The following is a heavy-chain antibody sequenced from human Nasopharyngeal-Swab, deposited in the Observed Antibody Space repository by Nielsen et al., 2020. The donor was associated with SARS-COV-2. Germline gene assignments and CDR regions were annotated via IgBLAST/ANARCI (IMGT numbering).Heavy chain of an antibody. CDR2: IKQDGSEK. D-gene: IGHD2-15*01. J-gene: IGHJ3*02. CDR1: GFTFSSYA. CDR3: ARGGVGAFDI. V-gene: IGHV3-7*03. Sequence: GGSLRLSCAASGFTFSSYAMHWVRQAPGKGLEWVANIKQDGSEKYYVDSVEGRFTISRDNAKNSLYLQMNSLRAEDTAVYYCARGGVGAFDIWGQGTMVTVSS.